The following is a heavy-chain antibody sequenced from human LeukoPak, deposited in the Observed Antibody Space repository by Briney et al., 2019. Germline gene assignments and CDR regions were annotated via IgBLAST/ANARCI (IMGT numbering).Heavy chain of an antibody. CDR3: ARDPSITMVRGVINDDY. CDR1: GFTFSSYW. J-gene: IGHJ4*02. Sequence: GGSLRLSCAASGFTFSSYWIHWVRQAPGKGLVWVSRISSDGSSTRYADSVKGRFTISRDNAKNTLYLQMNSLRAEDTTVYYCARDPSITMVRGVINDDYWGQGTLVTVSS. CDR2: ISSDGSST. D-gene: IGHD3-10*01. V-gene: IGHV3-74*01.